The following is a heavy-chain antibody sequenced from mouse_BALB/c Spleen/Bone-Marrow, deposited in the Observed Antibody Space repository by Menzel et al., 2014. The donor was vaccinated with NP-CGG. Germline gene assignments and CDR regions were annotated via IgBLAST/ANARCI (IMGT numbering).Heavy chain of an antibody. D-gene: IGHD2-4*01. J-gene: IGHJ4*01. CDR3: ASVYDYGRGYAMDY. CDR1: GYAFSNYG. Sequence: VQLQESGAELMRPGSSVNISCKASGYAFSNYGMNWVKQRPGQGLEWIGQIYPGDGDTNYIGKFKGRVTLTADKSSSTAYIQLSSLTSEDSAVYFCASVYDYGRGYAMDYWGQGTSVTVSS. CDR2: IYPGDGDT. V-gene: IGHV1-80*01.